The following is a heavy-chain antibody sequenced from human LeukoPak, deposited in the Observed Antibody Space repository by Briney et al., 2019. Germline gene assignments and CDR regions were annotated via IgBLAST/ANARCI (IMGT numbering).Heavy chain of an antibody. CDR3: ARDSNGPHGDYSENYYYYGMDV. CDR2: ISYDGSNK. CDR1: GFTFSSYA. V-gene: IGHV3-30-3*01. J-gene: IGHJ6*02. D-gene: IGHD4-17*01. Sequence: PGGSLRLSCAASGFTFSSYAMHWVRQAPGKGLEWVAVISYDGSNKYYADSVKGRFTISRDNSKNTLYLQMNSLRAEDTAVYYCARDSNGPHGDYSENYYYYGMDVWGQGTTVTVSS.